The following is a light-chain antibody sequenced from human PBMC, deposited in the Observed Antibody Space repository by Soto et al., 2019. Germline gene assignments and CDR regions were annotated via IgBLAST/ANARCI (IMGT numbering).Light chain of an antibody. CDR2: LDSDGSH. CDR1: SGHSNYA. J-gene: IGLJ2*01. CDR3: QTWGSGIVV. V-gene: IGLV4-69*01. Sequence: QSVLTQSPSASASLGASVKLTCTLSSGHSNYAIAWHQQQSEKGPRYLKKLDSDGSHSKGDGIPDRFSRSSSGAERYLTISGRQSEDEDDYYCQTWGSGIVVFGGGTQLTVL.